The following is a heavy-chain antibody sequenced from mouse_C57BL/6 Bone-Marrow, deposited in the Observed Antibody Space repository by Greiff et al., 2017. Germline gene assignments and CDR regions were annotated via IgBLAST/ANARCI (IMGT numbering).Heavy chain of an antibody. CDR1: GFSLTSYG. CDR2: IWGGGST. CDR3: AKHVGTTVGGAMDY. V-gene: IGHV2-9*01. Sequence: VQLQESGPGLVAPSQSLSITCTVSGFSLTSYGVDWVRQPPGKGLEWMGVIWGGGSTNYNSALMSRLSISKDNSKSQVFLKMNRLQTDDTAIYYCAKHVGTTVGGAMDYWGQGTSVTVSS. D-gene: IGHD1-1*01. J-gene: IGHJ4*01.